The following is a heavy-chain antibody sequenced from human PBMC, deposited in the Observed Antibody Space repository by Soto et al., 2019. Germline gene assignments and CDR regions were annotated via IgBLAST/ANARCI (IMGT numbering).Heavy chain of an antibody. CDR1: GFTFSSYG. Sequence: EVQLLESGGGLVQPGGSLRLSCAASGFTFSSYGMNWVRQAPGKGLEWVSVISAGGGSTYYAESVKGRFTLSRDNSRNTLYRQMNSLRAEDTALYFCAKANLYCSSTSCYDYWGQGTLVTVSS. CDR2: ISAGGGST. V-gene: IGHV3-23*01. D-gene: IGHD2-2*01. CDR3: AKANLYCSSTSCYDY. J-gene: IGHJ4*02.